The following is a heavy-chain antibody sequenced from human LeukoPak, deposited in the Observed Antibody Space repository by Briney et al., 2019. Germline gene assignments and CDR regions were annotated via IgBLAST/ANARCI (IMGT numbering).Heavy chain of an antibody. CDR2: INPNSGGT. D-gene: IGHD3-3*01. Sequence: GASVKVSCKASGYTFTGYYMHWVRQAPGQGLEWMGWINPNSGGTNYAQKFQGRVTMTRGTSISTAYMGLSRLRSDDTAVYYCARAPQAYDFWSGYPDYWGQGTLVTVSS. J-gene: IGHJ4*02. CDR1: GYTFTGYY. CDR3: ARAPQAYDFWSGYPDY. V-gene: IGHV1-2*02.